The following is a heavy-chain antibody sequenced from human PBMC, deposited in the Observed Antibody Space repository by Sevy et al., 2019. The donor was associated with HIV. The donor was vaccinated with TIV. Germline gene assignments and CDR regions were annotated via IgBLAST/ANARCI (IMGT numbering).Heavy chain of an antibody. CDR3: ARTRHYYDSSGYYQWDVFDI. Sequence: GGSLRLSCAVSGFTVSSNYMNWVRQAPGKGLERVSVIYTDGSTYYADSVKGRFTISRHNSENTLSLQMNSLRVEDTAVYYCARTRHYYDSSGYYQWDVFDIWGQGTMVTVSS. CDR2: IYTDGST. V-gene: IGHV3-53*04. J-gene: IGHJ3*02. D-gene: IGHD3-22*01. CDR1: GFTVSSNY.